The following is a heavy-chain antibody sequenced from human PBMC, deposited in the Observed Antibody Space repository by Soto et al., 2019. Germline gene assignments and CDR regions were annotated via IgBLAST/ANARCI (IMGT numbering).Heavy chain of an antibody. CDR1: GYSFTSYW. Sequence: GESLKISCKGSGYSFTSYWISWVRQMPGKGLEWMGRIDPSDSYTNYSPSFQGHVTIPADKSISTAYLQWSSLKASDTAMYYCARRVSSSSDYYYGMDVWGQGTTVTVSS. CDR2: IDPSDSYT. CDR3: ARRVSSSSDYYYGMDV. J-gene: IGHJ6*02. D-gene: IGHD6-6*01. V-gene: IGHV5-10-1*01.